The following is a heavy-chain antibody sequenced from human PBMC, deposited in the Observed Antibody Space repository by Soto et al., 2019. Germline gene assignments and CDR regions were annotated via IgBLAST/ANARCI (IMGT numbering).Heavy chain of an antibody. Sequence: ASVKVSCKASGFTFTSSAVQWVRQARGQRLEWIGWIVVGSGNTNYAQKFQERVTITRDMSTSTAYMELSSLRSEDTAVYYCAEVSPTMVRGVTNYYYYGMDVWGQGTTVTVSS. J-gene: IGHJ6*02. CDR1: GFTFTSSA. CDR3: AEVSPTMVRGVTNYYYYGMDV. D-gene: IGHD3-10*01. V-gene: IGHV1-58*01. CDR2: IVVGSGNT.